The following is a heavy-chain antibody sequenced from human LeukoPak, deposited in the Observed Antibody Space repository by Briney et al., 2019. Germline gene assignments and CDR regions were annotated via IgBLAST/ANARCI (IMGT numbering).Heavy chain of an antibody. CDR2: ISSSSSTI. V-gene: IGHV3-48*04. Sequence: PGGSLRLSCAASGFTFSSYSMNWVRQAPGKGLEWVSYISSSSSTIYYADSVKGRFTISRDNAKNSLYLQMNSLRAEDTAVYYCARAIYDFRSGDYFDYWGQGTLVTVSS. CDR1: GFTFSSYS. D-gene: IGHD3-3*01. CDR3: ARAIYDFRSGDYFDY. J-gene: IGHJ4*02.